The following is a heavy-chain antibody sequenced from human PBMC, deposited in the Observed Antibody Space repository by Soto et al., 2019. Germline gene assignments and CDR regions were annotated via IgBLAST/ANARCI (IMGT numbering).Heavy chain of an antibody. J-gene: IGHJ6*02. Sequence: EVQLVESGGGLVQPGGSLRLSCAASGFTFSSYWMSWVRQAPGKGLEWVANIKQDGSEKYYVDSVKGRFTISRDNAKNSLYLQMNSLRAEDTAVYYGARDEGEGYCSGGSCYSYYYGMDVWGQGTTVTVSS. V-gene: IGHV3-7*03. CDR3: ARDEGEGYCSGGSCYSYYYGMDV. CDR2: IKQDGSEK. CDR1: GFTFSSYW. D-gene: IGHD2-15*01.